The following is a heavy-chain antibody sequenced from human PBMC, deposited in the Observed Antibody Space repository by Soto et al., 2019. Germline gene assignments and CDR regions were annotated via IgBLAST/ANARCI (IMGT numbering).Heavy chain of an antibody. V-gene: IGHV3-7*01. J-gene: IGHJ4*02. CDR3: VKDNRGSY. CDR2: RNQDGSER. Sequence: EVQLLESGGGLVQPGGSLRLSCAVSGFTFRTWWMMWVRQAPGKGLEWVANRNQDGSERYYVESVKGRFTISRDNVKNSLYLQMNSLRDEDTAVYYCVKDNRGSYWGQGTLVTVSS. D-gene: IGHD3-10*01. CDR1: GFTFRTWW.